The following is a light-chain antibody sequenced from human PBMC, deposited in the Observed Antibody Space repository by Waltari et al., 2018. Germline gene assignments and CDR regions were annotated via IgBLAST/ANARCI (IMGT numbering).Light chain of an antibody. CDR2: DVS. J-gene: IGLJ3*02. CDR1: SDDVGGYNY. V-gene: IGLV2-14*03. CDR3: SSYTGGSTLVV. Sequence: QSALTQPASVSGSPGQSITISCTGTSDDVGGYNYVSWYQQHPGKAPQLMIYDVSSRPSAVSNRFSGSKSGNTASLTISGLQAEDEADYSCSSYTGGSTLVVFGGGTKLTVL.